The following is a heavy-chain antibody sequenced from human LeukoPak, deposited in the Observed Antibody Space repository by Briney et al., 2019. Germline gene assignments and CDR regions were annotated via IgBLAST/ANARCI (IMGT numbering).Heavy chain of an antibody. CDR3: LLRYFDWSGAFDI. V-gene: IGHV3-7*01. CDR2: IKQDGSEK. CDR1: GFTFSDYY. Sequence: GGSLRLSCAASGFTFSDYYMSWIRQAPGKGLEWVANIKQDGSEKYYVDSVKGRFTISRDNAKNSLYLQMNSLRAEDTAVYYCLLRYFDWSGAFDIWGQGTMVTVSS. J-gene: IGHJ3*02. D-gene: IGHD3-9*01.